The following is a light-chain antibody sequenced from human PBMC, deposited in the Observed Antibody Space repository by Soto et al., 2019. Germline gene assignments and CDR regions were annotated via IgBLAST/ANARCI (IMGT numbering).Light chain of an antibody. CDR3: QTWGSGIHVV. Sequence: QLVLTQSPSASASLGASVKLTCTLSSGHSSYAIAWHQQQTEKGPRYLMKINSDGSHSNGDGIPDRFSGSSSGAERYLTISSLQSEDEADYYCQTWGSGIHVVLGGGTKLTVL. CDR2: INSDGSH. V-gene: IGLV4-69*01. CDR1: SGHSSYA. J-gene: IGLJ2*01.